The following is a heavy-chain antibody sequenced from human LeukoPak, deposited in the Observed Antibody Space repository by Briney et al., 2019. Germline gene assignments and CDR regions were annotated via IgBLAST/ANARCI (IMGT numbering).Heavy chain of an antibody. D-gene: IGHD3-3*01. V-gene: IGHV1-2*02. CDR1: GYSFTNYK. Sequence: GASVKVSCKASGYSFTNYKINWVRQAPGQGLEWMGWINPNDGRTEYAPMSQGRITMTRDTSISTAYMELSRLRSDDTAVYYCAREGLSTIFGVAGTSAYWGQGTLVTVSS. CDR2: INPNDGRT. J-gene: IGHJ4*02. CDR3: AREGLSTIFGVAGTSAY.